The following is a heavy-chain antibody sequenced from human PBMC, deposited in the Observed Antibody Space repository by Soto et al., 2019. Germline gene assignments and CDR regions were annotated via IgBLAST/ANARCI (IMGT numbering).Heavy chain of an antibody. J-gene: IGHJ5*02. D-gene: IGHD3-22*01. CDR3: ARHPYDSSGYYHNWFDP. Sequence: PGESLKISCKGSGYSFTKYWIGWVRQMPWKGLEWMAIIYPDESDTNYSPSFQGHVTISADKSISTAYLQWSSLKASDTAMYYCARHPYDSSGYYHNWFDPWGQGTLVTVSS. V-gene: IGHV5-51*01. CDR2: IYPDESDT. CDR1: GYSFTKYW.